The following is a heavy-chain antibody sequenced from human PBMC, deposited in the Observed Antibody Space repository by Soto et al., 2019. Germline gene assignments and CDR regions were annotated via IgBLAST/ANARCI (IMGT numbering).Heavy chain of an antibody. J-gene: IGHJ3*02. V-gene: IGHV3-15*01. CDR1: GFTFINAW. CDR2: IKRKTDGGTT. CDR3: TTDGAARAFDI. Sequence: EVQLVESGGGLVKPGGPLGLSFAAPGFTFINAWMTWFRQAPGKGLGWVGRIKRKTDGGTTDYAAPVKGRFTISRDDSKNTLYLQMNSLKTEDTAVYYCTTDGAARAFDIWGQGTMVTVSS. D-gene: IGHD6-6*01.